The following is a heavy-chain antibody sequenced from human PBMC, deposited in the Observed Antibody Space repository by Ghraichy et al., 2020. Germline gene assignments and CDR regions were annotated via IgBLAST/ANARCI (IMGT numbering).Heavy chain of an antibody. D-gene: IGHD2-15*01. Sequence: GGSLRLSCAASGFTFSSYAMSWVRQAPGKGLEWVSGISGSGGSTYYADSVKGRFTISRDNSKNTLYLQMNSLRAEDTAVYYCARLRGVWYFDLWGRGTLVTVSS. CDR3: ARLRGVWYFDL. CDR1: GFTFSSYA. J-gene: IGHJ2*01. CDR2: ISGSGGST. V-gene: IGHV3-23*01.